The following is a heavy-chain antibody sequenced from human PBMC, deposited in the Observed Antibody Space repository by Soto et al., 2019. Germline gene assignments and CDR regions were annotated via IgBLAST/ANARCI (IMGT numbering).Heavy chain of an antibody. CDR3: ARDRPHLITMIVVAHGSLFDY. CDR2: ISADNGNT. D-gene: IGHD3-22*01. V-gene: IGHV1-18*04. J-gene: IGHJ4*02. Sequence: ASVKVSCKASGYTFTSYGISWVRQAPGQGLDGMGGISADNGNTNYAQKLQGRVTMTTDTSTSTAYMELRSLRSDDTAVYYCARDRPHLITMIVVAHGSLFDYWGQGTLVTVSS. CDR1: GYTFTSYG.